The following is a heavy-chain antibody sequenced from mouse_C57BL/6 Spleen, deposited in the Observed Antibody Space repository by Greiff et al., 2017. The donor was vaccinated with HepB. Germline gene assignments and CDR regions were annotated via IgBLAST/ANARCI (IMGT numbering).Heavy chain of an antibody. J-gene: IGHJ4*01. CDR1: GFTFSDYG. Sequence: DVKLVESGGGLVKPGGSLKLSCAASGFTFSDYGMHWVRQAPEKGLEWVAYISSGSSTIYYADTVKGRFTISRDNAKNPLFMQMTSLRSEDTAMYYCALDYYAMDYWGQGTSVTVSS. CDR3: ALDYYAMDY. V-gene: IGHV5-17*01. CDR2: ISSGSSTI.